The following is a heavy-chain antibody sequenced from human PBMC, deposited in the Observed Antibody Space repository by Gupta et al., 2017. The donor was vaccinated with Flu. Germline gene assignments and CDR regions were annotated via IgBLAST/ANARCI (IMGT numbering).Heavy chain of an antibody. CDR2: INQDGSTK. D-gene: IGHD5-24*01. CDR3: ARNRGWEQFDY. CDR1: VFTFSDSW. Sequence: EVQLVESGGGLVQPGGSLSLSCAASVFTFSDSWMNWVRQAPGKGLEGVANINQDGSTKNYVDSLKGRFTVSRDNAKNSLYLQMDSLRAEDTAVYFCARNRGWEQFDYWGQGTLVTVSS. J-gene: IGHJ4*02. V-gene: IGHV3-7*01.